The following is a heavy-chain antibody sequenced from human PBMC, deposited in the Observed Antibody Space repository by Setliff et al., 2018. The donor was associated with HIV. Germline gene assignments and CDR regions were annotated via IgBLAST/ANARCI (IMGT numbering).Heavy chain of an antibody. D-gene: IGHD4-17*01. CDR2: ISAYNGNT. CDR3: ARGHDYGDSYFDY. CDR1: GYTFTSYG. J-gene: IGHJ4*02. Sequence: AASVKVSCKASGYTFTSYGISWVRQAPGQGLEWMGWISAYNGNTNYAQKLQGRVTITRDTSASTAYMELSSLRSEDTAVYYCARGHDYGDSYFDYWGQGTLVTVSS. V-gene: IGHV1-18*01.